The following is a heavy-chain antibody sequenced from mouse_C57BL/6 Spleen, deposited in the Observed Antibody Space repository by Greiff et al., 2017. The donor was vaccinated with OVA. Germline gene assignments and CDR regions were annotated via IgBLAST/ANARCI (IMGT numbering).Heavy chain of an antibody. D-gene: IGHD4-1*01. CDR2: IWRGGST. Sequence: QVQLQQSGPGLVQPSQSLSITCTVSGFSLTSYGVHWVRQSPGKGLEWLGVIWRGGSTDYNAAFMSRLSITKDNSKSQVFFKMNSLPADDTAIYYCAKPPGTDYAMDYWGQGTSVTVSS. V-gene: IGHV2-5*01. CDR3: AKPPGTDYAMDY. CDR1: GFSLTSYG. J-gene: IGHJ4*01.